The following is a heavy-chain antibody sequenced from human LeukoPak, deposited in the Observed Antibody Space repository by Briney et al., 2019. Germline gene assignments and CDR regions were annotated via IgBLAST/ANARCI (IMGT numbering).Heavy chain of an antibody. Sequence: PSETLSLPCYVSGGPITSHFWSWIRQPPGKGLEWIGYIHYSGSTNYNPFLKSRVTLSPDTSKNQLFLKLNSVTAADTAVYYCAGLVWLGESPGSGFDSWGQGTLVTVSS. J-gene: IGHJ5*01. CDR3: AGLVWLGESPGSGFDS. CDR2: IHYSGST. D-gene: IGHD3-10*01. V-gene: IGHV4-59*11. CDR1: GGPITSHF.